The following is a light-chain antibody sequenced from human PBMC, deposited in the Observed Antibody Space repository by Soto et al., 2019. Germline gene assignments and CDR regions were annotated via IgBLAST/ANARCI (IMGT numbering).Light chain of an antibody. V-gene: IGKV3-20*01. Sequence: EIVLTQSPGTLSLPPGERATLSCRASQTVTSTLLAWYQQKPGQAPRLLIYGASRGPTGSPARFSGSGSGTDFTLSISRLVPEDLAVYYCHQYDSSRTFGQGTKVEMK. CDR2: GAS. CDR3: HQYDSSRT. J-gene: IGKJ1*01. CDR1: QTVTSTL.